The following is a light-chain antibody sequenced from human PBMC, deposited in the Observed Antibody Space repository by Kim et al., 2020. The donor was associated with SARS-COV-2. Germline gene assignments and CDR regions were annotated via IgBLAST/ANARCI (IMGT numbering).Light chain of an antibody. Sequence: SEGERVTITCRGSKSITSWLAWYQQKPGKAPKLRFYKMFSLESGVQSRFSGSGSGTEFTLTISSLQPDDFETYYCQKYSSYPLTFGGGTKGDIK. CDR3: QKYSSYPLT. J-gene: IGKJ4*01. CDR1: KSITSW. V-gene: IGKV1-5*03. CDR2: KMF.